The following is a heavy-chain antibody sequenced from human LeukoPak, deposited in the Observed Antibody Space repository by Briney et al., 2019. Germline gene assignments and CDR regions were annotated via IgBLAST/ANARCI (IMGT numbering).Heavy chain of an antibody. CDR3: ARSSVYYDYVWGSYRLGTFDY. CDR2: IYHSGST. Sequence: ETLSLTCAVSGYSISSGYDGGWIRPPPGKGLEWIGIIYHSGSTYYNPSLKSRVTISVDTSKNQFSLKLSSVTAADTAVYYCARSSVYYDYVWGSYRLGTFDYWGQGTLVTVSS. V-gene: IGHV4-38-2*01. D-gene: IGHD3-16*02. J-gene: IGHJ4*02. CDR1: GYSISSGYD.